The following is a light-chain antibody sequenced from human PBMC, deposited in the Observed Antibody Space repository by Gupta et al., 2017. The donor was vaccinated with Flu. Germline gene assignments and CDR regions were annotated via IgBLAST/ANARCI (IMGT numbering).Light chain of an antibody. CDR2: YDD. J-gene: IGLJ1*01. Sequence: QSVLTQPPAVSEAPRQRVTISCYGSSSNIGNNAVNWYQQLPGKAPKLLIYYDDLLPSGVSDRFSGSKSGTSASLAISGLQSEDEADYYCAAWDDSLNGHVFGTGTKVTVL. CDR3: AAWDDSLNGHV. CDR1: SSNIGNNA. V-gene: IGLV1-36*01.